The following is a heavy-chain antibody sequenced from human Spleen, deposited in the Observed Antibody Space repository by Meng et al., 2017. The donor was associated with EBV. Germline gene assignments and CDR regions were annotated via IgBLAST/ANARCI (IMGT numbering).Heavy chain of an antibody. CDR3: ARGGDSDYEHAY. CDR1: GGSISSGGYY. J-gene: IGHJ4*02. D-gene: IGHD5-12*01. Sequence: QVPLQESRPGLVKPSQTLSLTCAVSGGSISSGGYYWSWIRQPPGKGLEWIGYIYYSGSTYYNPSLKSRVTISVDMSKNQFSLKLSSVTAADTAVYYCARGGDSDYEHAYWGQGTLVTVSS. V-gene: IGHV4-30-4*01. CDR2: IYYSGST.